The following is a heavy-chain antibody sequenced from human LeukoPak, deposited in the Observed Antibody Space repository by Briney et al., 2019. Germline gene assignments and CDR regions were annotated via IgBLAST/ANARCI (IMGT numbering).Heavy chain of an antibody. Sequence: SVKVSCKASGGTFSSYAISWVRQAPGQGLEWMGGIIPVFGTANYAQKFQGRVTITADESTSTAYMELSSLRSEDTAVYYCARDGAVAGYFDYWGQGTLVTVSS. J-gene: IGHJ4*02. CDR1: GGTFSSYA. CDR3: ARDGAVAGYFDY. V-gene: IGHV1-69*13. CDR2: IIPVFGTA. D-gene: IGHD6-19*01.